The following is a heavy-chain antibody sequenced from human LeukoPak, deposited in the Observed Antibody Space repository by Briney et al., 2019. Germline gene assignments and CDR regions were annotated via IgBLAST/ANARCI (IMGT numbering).Heavy chain of an antibody. Sequence: ASVKVSCKASGYTFTSYDINWVRQATGQGLEWMGWMNPNSGNTGYAQKFQGRVTMTRDTSTRTVYMELSSLISEDTAVYYCARGYCSGGSCYLIDFWGQGTLVTVSS. V-gene: IGHV1-8*01. CDR2: MNPNSGNT. CDR1: GYTFTSYD. J-gene: IGHJ4*02. D-gene: IGHD2-15*01. CDR3: ARGYCSGGSCYLIDF.